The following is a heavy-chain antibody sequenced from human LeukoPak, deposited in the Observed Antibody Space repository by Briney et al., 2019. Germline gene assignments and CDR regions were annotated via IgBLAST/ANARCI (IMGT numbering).Heavy chain of an antibody. CDR2: INPNSGGT. D-gene: IGHD6-13*01. J-gene: IGHJ4*02. CDR3: ARDSSSWSNNFDY. Sequence: ASVKVSCKTSGYTFTGYYMHWVRQAPGQGLEWMGWINPNSGGTNYAQKFQGRVTMTRDTSISTAYMELSRLRSDDAAVYYCARDSSSWSNNFDYWGQGTLVTVSS. V-gene: IGHV1-2*02. CDR1: GYTFTGYY.